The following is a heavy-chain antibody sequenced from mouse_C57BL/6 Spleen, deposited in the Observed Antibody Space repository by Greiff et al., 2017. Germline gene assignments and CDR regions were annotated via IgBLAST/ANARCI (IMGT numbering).Heavy chain of an antibody. V-gene: IGHV2-5*01. CDR1: GFSLTSYG. Sequence: QVQLKESGPGLVQPSQSLSITCTVSGFSLTSYGVHWVRQSPGKGLEWLGVIWRGGSTDYNAAFMSRLSITKDNSKSQVFCKMNSLQADDTAIYYCAKAITTVGYAMDYWGQGTSVTVSS. J-gene: IGHJ4*01. CDR3: AKAITTVGYAMDY. D-gene: IGHD1-1*01. CDR2: IWRGGST.